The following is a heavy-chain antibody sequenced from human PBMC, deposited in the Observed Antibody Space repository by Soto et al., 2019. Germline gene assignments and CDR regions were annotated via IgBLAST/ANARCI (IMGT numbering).Heavy chain of an antibody. CDR2: VTSSGFST. V-gene: IGHV3-23*01. CDR1: GFSFRSFA. CDR3: AKGYGPGSYYDY. J-gene: IGHJ4*02. D-gene: IGHD3-10*01. Sequence: DVQLLESGGGLVQSGGSLRLSCAASGFSFRSFAMGWVRQAPGKGLEWVSSVTSSGFSTYYADSVRGRFTMSRDNSDNTLHLQMNRLRAEDTAVYYCAKGYGPGSYYDYWGQGTLVTVS.